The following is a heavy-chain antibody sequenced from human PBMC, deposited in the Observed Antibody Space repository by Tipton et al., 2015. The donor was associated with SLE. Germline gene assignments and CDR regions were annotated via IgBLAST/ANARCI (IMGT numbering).Heavy chain of an antibody. CDR3: ARDPPPEAARFDY. D-gene: IGHD6-6*01. J-gene: IGHJ4*02. Sequence: SLRLSCAASGFTFSDHYMSWIRHTPAKGLEWVSYISSGGDYKYYADSVMGRFTISRDNAKNSLFLKMDSLRAEDTAVYYCARDPPPEAARFDYWGQGALVTVSS. V-gene: IGHV3-11*04. CDR1: GFTFSDHY. CDR2: ISSGGDYK.